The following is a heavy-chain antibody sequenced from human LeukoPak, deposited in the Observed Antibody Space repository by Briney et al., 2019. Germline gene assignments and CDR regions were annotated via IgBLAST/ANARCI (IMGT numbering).Heavy chain of an antibody. CDR3: AREFYGDRARWFDP. CDR1: GYTFTGYY. V-gene: IGHV1-2*02. D-gene: IGHD4-17*01. CDR2: INPNSGGT. Sequence: GASVKVSCKASGYTFTGYYMHWVRQAPGHGLEWTGWINPNSGGTNYAQKFQGRVTMTRDTSISTAYMELSRLRSDDTAVYYCAREFYGDRARWFDPWGQGTLVTVSS. J-gene: IGHJ5*02.